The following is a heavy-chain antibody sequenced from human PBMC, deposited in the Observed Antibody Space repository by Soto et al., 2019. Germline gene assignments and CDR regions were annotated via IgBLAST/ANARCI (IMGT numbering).Heavy chain of an antibody. D-gene: IGHD4-4*01. V-gene: IGHV4-61*08. CDR1: GGSIDSGDYY. Sequence: PSETLSLTCTVSGGSIDSGDYYWSWIRQPPGKGLEWIGYVYYSGTTNYNPFLKSRVTLSLDKSKNQFSLKMNSVTAADPAVYYCARDVIASPNYFVPLGQGTLVTVSS. CDR2: VYYSGTT. CDR3: ARDVIASPNYFVP. J-gene: IGHJ5*02.